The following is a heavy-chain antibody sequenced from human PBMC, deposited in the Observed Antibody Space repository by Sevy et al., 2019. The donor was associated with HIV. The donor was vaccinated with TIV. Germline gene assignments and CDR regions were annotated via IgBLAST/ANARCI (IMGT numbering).Heavy chain of an antibody. CDR3: AKGDRTFYGLDV. CDR2: ISGSGGST. V-gene: IGHV3-23*01. D-gene: IGHD2-15*01. Sequence: GGSLRLSCAASGFIFSTYTMTWVRQAPGKGLEWVSGISGSGGSTYYADSLKGRFTIFRDNSKSTVHLQMNSLRAKDTAVYYCAKGDRTFYGLDVWGQGTTVTVSS. J-gene: IGHJ6*02. CDR1: GFIFSTYT.